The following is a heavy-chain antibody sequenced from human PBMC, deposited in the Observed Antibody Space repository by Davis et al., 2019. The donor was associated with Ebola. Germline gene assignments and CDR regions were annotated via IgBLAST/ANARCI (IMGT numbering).Heavy chain of an antibody. D-gene: IGHD6-13*01. J-gene: IGHJ3*02. CDR2: IYSGGST. V-gene: IGHV3-53*01. CDR1: GFTVSSNY. Sequence: GESLKIPCAASGFTVSSNYMSWVRQAPGKGLEWVSVIYSGGSTYYADSVKGRFTISRDNSKNTLYLQMNSLRAEDTAVYYCARGIAAAGAFDIWGQGTMVTVSS. CDR3: ARGIAAAGAFDI.